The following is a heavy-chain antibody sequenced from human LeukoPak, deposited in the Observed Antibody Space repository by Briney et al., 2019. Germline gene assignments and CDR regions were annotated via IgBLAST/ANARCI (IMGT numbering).Heavy chain of an antibody. Sequence: SETLSLTCAVYGGSFSGYYWSWIRQPPGKGLEWIGEINHSGSTNYNPSLKSRVTISVDTSKNQFSLKLSSVTAADTAVYYCASWAQFSSGWYGPAFDIWGQGTMVTVSS. CDR3: ASWAQFSSGWYGPAFDI. CDR2: INHSGST. J-gene: IGHJ3*02. CDR1: GGSFSGYY. V-gene: IGHV4-34*01. D-gene: IGHD6-19*01.